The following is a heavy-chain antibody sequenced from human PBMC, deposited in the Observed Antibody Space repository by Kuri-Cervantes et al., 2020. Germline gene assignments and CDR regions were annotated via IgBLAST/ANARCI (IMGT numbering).Heavy chain of an antibody. J-gene: IGHJ6*02. D-gene: IGHD3-10*01. CDR3: ARVRLGYYYGSRYYYGMDV. CDR2: IYHNGRT. Sequence: SETLSLTCTVSSYSITSSYYWGWIRQSPGKGLEWIGSIYHNGRTNYNPSLKSRVTISVDTSKNQFSLKLSSVTAADTAVYYCARVRLGYYYGSRYYYGMDVWGQGTTVTVSS. V-gene: IGHV4-38-2*02. CDR1: SYSITSSYY.